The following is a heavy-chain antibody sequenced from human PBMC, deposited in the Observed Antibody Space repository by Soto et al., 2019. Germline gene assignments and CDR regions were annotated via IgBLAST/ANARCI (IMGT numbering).Heavy chain of an antibody. CDR3: MKNSGWFNT. Sequence: QLLQSGGGLVQPGGSLTLSCAASGFTFGTTDMSWVRQAPGEGLEWVSTIDGSGGITYYADSVKGRFTISRDNSRNTVYLQMNSLRGDDTALYYCMKNSGWFNTWGQGALVTVSS. J-gene: IGHJ5*02. CDR1: GFTFGTTD. CDR2: IDGSGGIT. D-gene: IGHD3-10*01. V-gene: IGHV3-23*01.